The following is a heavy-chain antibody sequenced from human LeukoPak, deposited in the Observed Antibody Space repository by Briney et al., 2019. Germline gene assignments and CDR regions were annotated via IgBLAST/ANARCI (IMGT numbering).Heavy chain of an antibody. J-gene: IGHJ4*02. Sequence: PSETLSLTCIVSSGSITSQPHYWVWIRQPPGKGLEWIGSIHFSGHSYYNPSLKSRITMSVDTSKNQLSLKLSSVTAADTAVYYCARTRAYGGRPDYWGQGTLVTVSS. CDR1: SGSITSQPHY. D-gene: IGHD4-23*01. CDR2: IHFSGHS. CDR3: ARTRAYGGRPDY. V-gene: IGHV4-39*07.